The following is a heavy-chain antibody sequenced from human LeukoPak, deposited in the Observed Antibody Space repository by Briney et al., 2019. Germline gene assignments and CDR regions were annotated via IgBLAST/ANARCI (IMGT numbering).Heavy chain of an antibody. CDR1: GFTFSSYA. Sequence: GGSLRLSCAASGFTFSSYAMSWVRQAPGKGLEWVSTISGSGGSTYYADSVKGRFTISRDKSKNTLYLQMSSLRAEDTAVYYCAKQSSGWYLFDYWGQGTLVTVSS. CDR3: AKQSSGWYLFDY. D-gene: IGHD6-19*01. V-gene: IGHV3-23*01. J-gene: IGHJ4*02. CDR2: ISGSGGST.